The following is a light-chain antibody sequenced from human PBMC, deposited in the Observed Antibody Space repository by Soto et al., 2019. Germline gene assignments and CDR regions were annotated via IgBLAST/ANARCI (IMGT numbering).Light chain of an antibody. CDR2: NNY. CDR1: SSNIGSNV. V-gene: IGLV1-44*01. J-gene: IGLJ3*02. Sequence: QSVLTQPPSASGTPGQRVTISCSGSSSNIGSNVVSWYQQLPGTAPKLLIYNNYYRPSGVPDRFSGSKSDTSASLAISGLQSEDETDYYCATWDERLRGVVFGGGTKLTVL. CDR3: ATWDERLRGVV.